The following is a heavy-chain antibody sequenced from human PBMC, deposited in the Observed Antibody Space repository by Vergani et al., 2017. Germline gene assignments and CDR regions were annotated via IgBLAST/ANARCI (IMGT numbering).Heavy chain of an antibody. CDR2: IYYSGST. Sequence: QVQLQESGPGLVKPSETLSLTCTVSGGSISSYYWSWIRQPPGKGLEWIGYIYYSGSTNYNPSLKSRVTISVDTSKNQFSLKLSSVTAADTAVYYCARGLKGSGAAAGLYYYYYYMDVWGKGTTVTVSS. J-gene: IGHJ6*03. V-gene: IGHV4-59*12. CDR3: ARGLKGSGAAAGLYYYYYYMDV. D-gene: IGHD6-13*01. CDR1: GGSISSYY.